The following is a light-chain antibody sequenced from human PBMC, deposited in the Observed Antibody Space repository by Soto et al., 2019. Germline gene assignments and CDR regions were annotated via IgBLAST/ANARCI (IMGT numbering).Light chain of an antibody. CDR1: QSVDSN. CDR3: QQRKYWPPLT. J-gene: IGKJ5*01. CDR2: DAS. Sequence: ETMLTQSPATLSVSPGERATLSCRASQSVDSNLAWYQQKPGQAPRLLIYDASNRAPGIPARFSGSGSGTDFTLTISSLEPEDFAVYYCQQRKYWPPLTFGQGTRLETK. V-gene: IGKV3-11*01.